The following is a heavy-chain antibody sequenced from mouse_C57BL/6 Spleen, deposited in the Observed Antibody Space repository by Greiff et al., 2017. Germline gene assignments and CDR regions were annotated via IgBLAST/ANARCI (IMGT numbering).Heavy chain of an antibody. CDR2: ITPSSGYT. Sequence: QVQLKQSGAELAKPGASVKLSCEASGYTFTSYWMHWVKQRPGQGLEWIGYITPSSGYTKYNQKFKDKATLTADKSSSTAYMQLSSLTYEDSAVYYGAAQAQYYYAMDYWGQGTSVTVSS. CDR3: AAQAQYYYAMDY. D-gene: IGHD3-2*02. J-gene: IGHJ4*01. V-gene: IGHV1-7*01. CDR1: GYTFTSYW.